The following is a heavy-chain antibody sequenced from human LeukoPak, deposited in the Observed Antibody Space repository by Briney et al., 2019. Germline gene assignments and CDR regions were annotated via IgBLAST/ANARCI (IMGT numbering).Heavy chain of an antibody. CDR1: GYTFTSYD. D-gene: IGHD3-3*01. V-gene: IGHV1-8*01. Sequence: ASVKVSCKASGYTFTSYDINWARQATGQGLEWMGWMNPNSGNTGYAQKFQGRVTMTRNTSISTAYMELSSLRSEDTAVYYCARGTRITIFGVVPLYYFDYWGQGTLVTVSS. J-gene: IGHJ4*02. CDR3: ARGTRITIFGVVPLYYFDY. CDR2: MNPNSGNT.